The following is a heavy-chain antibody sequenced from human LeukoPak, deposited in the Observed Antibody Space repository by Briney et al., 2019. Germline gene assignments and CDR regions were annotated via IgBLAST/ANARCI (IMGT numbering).Heavy chain of an antibody. V-gene: IGHV5-51*01. CDR1: GYSFTSYW. CDR3: ARQDYDSSGYPDY. D-gene: IGHD3-22*01. Sequence: GESLKISCQGSGYSFTSYWIGWVRQMPGKGLEWMGIIYPGDSDTRYSPSFQGQVTISADKSISTAYLQWSSLKASDTAMYCCARQDYDSSGYPDYWGQGTLVTVSS. CDR2: IYPGDSDT. J-gene: IGHJ4*02.